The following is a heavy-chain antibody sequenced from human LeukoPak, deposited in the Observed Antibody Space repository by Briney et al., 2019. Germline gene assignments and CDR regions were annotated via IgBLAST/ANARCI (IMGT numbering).Heavy chain of an antibody. CDR1: GFNFITYT. V-gene: IGHV3-21*01. CDR2: ISSSSSYI. CDR3: AELGITMIGGV. D-gene: IGHD3-10*02. Sequence: GGSLRLSCAASGFNFITYTMNWVRQAPGKGLEWVSSISSSSSYIYYADSVKGRFTISRDNAKNSLYLQMNSLRAEDTAVYYCAELGITMIGGVWGKGTTVTISS. J-gene: IGHJ6*04.